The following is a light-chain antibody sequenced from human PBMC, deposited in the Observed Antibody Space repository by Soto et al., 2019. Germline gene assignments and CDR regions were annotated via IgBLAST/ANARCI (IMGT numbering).Light chain of an antibody. CDR1: QNIENY. V-gene: IGKV1-39*01. CDR2: VAS. Sequence: DIQMTQSPSSLSASLGDTVTISCRASQNIENYLHWYQQKAGKAPEVLLYVASVLKDGVSSRVSGSGYGTDFTLTITNLQPEDFAMYYCQQSFSSPPITFGQGTRLDIK. J-gene: IGKJ5*01. CDR3: QQSFSSPPIT.